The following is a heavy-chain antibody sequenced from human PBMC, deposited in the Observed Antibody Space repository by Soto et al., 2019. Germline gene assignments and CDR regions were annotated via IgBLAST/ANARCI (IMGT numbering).Heavy chain of an antibody. CDR2: ISSSSSYT. CDR3: ARDHHRYSGYDYVDY. J-gene: IGHJ4*02. CDR1: GFTFSDYY. Sequence: QVQLVESGGGLVKPGGSLRPSCAASGFTFSDYYMSWIRQAPGKGLQGVSYISSSSSYTNYADSVKGRFTISRDNAKNSLYLQMNSLRAEDTAVYYCARDHHRYSGYDYVDYWGQGTLVTVSS. V-gene: IGHV3-11*05. D-gene: IGHD5-12*01.